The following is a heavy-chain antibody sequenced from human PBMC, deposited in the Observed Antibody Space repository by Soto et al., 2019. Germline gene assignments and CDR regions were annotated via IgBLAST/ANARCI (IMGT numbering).Heavy chain of an antibody. CDR1: AYSFTSYW. V-gene: IGHV5-51*01. J-gene: IGHJ5*02. CDR3: ARGSYDSSGYDPNWFDP. Sequence: AGESLKISCKGSAYSFTSYWIGWVRQMPGKGLEWMGIIYPGDSDTRYSPSFQGQVTISADKSISTAYLQWSSLKASDTAMYYCARGSYDSSGYDPNWFDPWGQGTLVTVSS. D-gene: IGHD3-22*01. CDR2: IYPGDSDT.